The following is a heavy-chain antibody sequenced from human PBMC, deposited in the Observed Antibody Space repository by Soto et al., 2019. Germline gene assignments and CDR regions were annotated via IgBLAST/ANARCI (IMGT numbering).Heavy chain of an antibody. CDR1: GFTFSSYA. CDR2: IWYDGSNK. V-gene: IGHV3-33*01. D-gene: IGHD4-17*01. Sequence: GGSLRLSCAASGFTFSSYALHWVRQAPGKGLEWVALIWYDGSNKYYADSVKGRFTISRDNSKNTLYLQMNSLRAEDTAVYYCARSFDGDYDYYGMDVWGQGTTVTVSS. CDR3: ARSFDGDYDYYGMDV. J-gene: IGHJ6*02.